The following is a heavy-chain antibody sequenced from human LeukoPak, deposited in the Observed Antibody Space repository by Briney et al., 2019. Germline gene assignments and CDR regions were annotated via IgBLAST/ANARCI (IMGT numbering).Heavy chain of an antibody. J-gene: IGHJ6*02. Sequence: PGRSLRLSCAASGFTFDDYAMHWVRQAPGKGLEWVSGISWNSGSIGYADSVKGRFTISRDNAKNSLYLQMNSLRAEDTALYYCAKDIGHDYVSGMDVWGQGTTVTVSS. V-gene: IGHV3-9*01. CDR3: AKDIGHDYVSGMDV. CDR1: GFTFDDYA. D-gene: IGHD3-16*01. CDR2: ISWNSGSI.